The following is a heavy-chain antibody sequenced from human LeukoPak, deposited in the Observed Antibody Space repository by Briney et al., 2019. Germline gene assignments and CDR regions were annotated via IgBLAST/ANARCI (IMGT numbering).Heavy chain of an antibody. CDR2: INHSGST. V-gene: IGHV4-34*01. J-gene: IGHJ4*02. CDR1: GGSFSGYY. Sequence: SETLSLTCAVYGGSFSGYYWSWIRQPPGKGLEWFGEINHSGSTNYNPSLKSRVTISVDTSKNQFSLKLSSVTAADTAVYYCARQPPYVWGRTDYWGQGTLVTVSS. CDR3: ARQPPYVWGRTDY. D-gene: IGHD3-16*01.